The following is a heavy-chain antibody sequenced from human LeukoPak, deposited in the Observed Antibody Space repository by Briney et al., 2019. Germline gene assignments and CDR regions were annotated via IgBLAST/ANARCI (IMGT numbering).Heavy chain of an antibody. V-gene: IGHV4-31*03. Sequence: PSETLSLTCTVSGGSISSGGYYWSWIRQHPGEGLEWIGNIYYSGSTYYNPSLKSRLTISVDTSKNQFSLKLSSVTAADTAVYYCARALGSSGYGWFDPWGQGTLATVSS. D-gene: IGHD3-22*01. J-gene: IGHJ5*02. CDR3: ARALGSSGYGWFDP. CDR2: IYYSGST. CDR1: GGSISSGGYY.